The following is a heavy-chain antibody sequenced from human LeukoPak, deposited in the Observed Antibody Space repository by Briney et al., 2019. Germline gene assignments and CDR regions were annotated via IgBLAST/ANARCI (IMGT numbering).Heavy chain of an antibody. D-gene: IGHD3-3*01. Sequence: PSQTLSLTCTVSGDSIADNGHYWSWIRQHPGKGLEWIGYIYHTGSTYYNPSLKGRIAISVDTSKNQFSLRLTSVTAADTAVYYCARRGDFWSSGHWFDPWGQGTLVIVS. CDR1: GDSIADNGHY. J-gene: IGHJ5*02. V-gene: IGHV4-31*03. CDR2: IYHTGST. CDR3: ARRGDFWSSGHWFDP.